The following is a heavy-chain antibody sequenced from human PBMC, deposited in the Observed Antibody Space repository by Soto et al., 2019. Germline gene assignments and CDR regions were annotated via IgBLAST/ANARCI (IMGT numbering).Heavy chain of an antibody. CDR2: INPATGNT. CDR1: GYTFATYA. CDR3: ARRSKSDGWLET. V-gene: IGHV1-3*01. Sequence: QVQLVQSGAEVKKPGASVKVSCKASGYTFATYAIHWVRQAPGEGLEWMGWINPATGNTEYSEKFQDRVTLTRDTSATTAYLELRGLRFEDTAVYYCARRSKSDGWLETWGQGTLVTVSS. J-gene: IGHJ5*02.